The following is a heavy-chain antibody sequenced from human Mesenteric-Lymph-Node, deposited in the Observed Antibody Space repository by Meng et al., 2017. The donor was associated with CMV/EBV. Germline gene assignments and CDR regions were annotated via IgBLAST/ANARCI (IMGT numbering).Heavy chain of an antibody. CDR1: GFTFSSYE. D-gene: IGHD3-10*01. V-gene: IGHV3-48*03. Sequence: GESLKIPCAASGFTFSSYEMNWVRQAPGKGLEWVSYISSSGSTIYYADSVKGRFTIPRDNAKNSLYLQMNSLRAEDTPVYYCARDVFTYYYGSGSYYAYYYGMDVRGQGTMVTVSS. J-gene: IGHJ6*02. CDR3: ARDVFTYYYGSGSYYAYYYGMDV. CDR2: ISSSGSTI.